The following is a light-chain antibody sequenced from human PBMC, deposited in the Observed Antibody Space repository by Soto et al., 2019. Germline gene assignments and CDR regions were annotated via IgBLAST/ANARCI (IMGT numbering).Light chain of an antibody. V-gene: IGKV2-30*01. Sequence: DAVMTQSPLSLPVTLGQPASISGRSSQSLVYSDGNTYLSWFQQRPGQSPRRLIYKVSNRDSGVPDRFSGSGSGTDFTLKISRVEAEDVGVYYCMQGSHWPPWTFGQGTKVDSK. CDR1: QSLVYSDGNTY. CDR2: KVS. J-gene: IGKJ1*01. CDR3: MQGSHWPPWT.